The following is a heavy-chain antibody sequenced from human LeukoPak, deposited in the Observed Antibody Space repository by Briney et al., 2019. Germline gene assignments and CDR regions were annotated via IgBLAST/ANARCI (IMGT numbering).Heavy chain of an antibody. Sequence: SETLSLTCSVSGGSISGYYWSWIRQPPGKGLEWIGYIYYSGSAYYNPSLASRVTISVDTSKNHFSLRLTSVTAADTAVYYCARLLGSTTVTNFHYYYYMDVWGNGTTVTVSS. V-gene: IGHV4-59*08. D-gene: IGHD4-11*01. CDR3: ARLLGSTTVTNFHYYYYMDV. J-gene: IGHJ6*03. CDR1: GGSISGYY. CDR2: IYYSGSA.